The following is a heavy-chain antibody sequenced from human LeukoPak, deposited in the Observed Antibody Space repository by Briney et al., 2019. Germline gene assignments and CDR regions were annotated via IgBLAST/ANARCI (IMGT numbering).Heavy chain of an antibody. V-gene: IGHV4-59*12. Sequence: SETLSLTCTVSGGSISSYYWSWIRQPAGKGLEWIGYIYYSGSTNYNPSLKSRVTISVDTSKNQFSLKLSSVTAADTAVYYCARDGNYVYAFDIWGQGTMVTVSS. J-gene: IGHJ3*02. D-gene: IGHD4-11*01. CDR2: IYYSGST. CDR3: ARDGNYVYAFDI. CDR1: GGSISSYY.